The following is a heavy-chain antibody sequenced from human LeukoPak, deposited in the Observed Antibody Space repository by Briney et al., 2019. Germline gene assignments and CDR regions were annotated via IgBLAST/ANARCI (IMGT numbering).Heavy chain of an antibody. D-gene: IGHD2-15*01. J-gene: IGHJ6*03. CDR1: GGSISSGSCC. CDR3: AREIVVVVAATPYPDYYYYMDV. Sequence: SETLSLTCTVSGGSISSGSCCWSWIRQPAGKGLEWIGRIYTSGSTNYNPSLKSRVTISVDTSKNQFSLKLSSVTAADTAVYYCAREIVVVVAATPYPDYYYYMDVWGKGTTVTVSS. CDR2: IYTSGST. V-gene: IGHV4-61*02.